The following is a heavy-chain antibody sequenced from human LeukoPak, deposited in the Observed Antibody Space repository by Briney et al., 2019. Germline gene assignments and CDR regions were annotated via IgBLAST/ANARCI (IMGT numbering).Heavy chain of an antibody. CDR3: TRVDGSPDY. J-gene: IGHJ4*02. CDR1: GYTFTRYD. V-gene: IGHV1-8*03. Sequence: ASVKVSRKASGYTFTRYDINWVRQATGQGLEWMGWINLKSGNTGHAQKFQGRVTITRDTSISTVYLELSSLRSEDTALYFCTRVDGSPDYWGQGTLVTVSS. D-gene: IGHD2-15*01. CDR2: INLKSGNT.